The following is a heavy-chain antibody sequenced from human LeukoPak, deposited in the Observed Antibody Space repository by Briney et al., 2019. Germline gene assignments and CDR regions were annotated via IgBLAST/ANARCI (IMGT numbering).Heavy chain of an antibody. CDR2: IYTSGST. CDR1: GGSISSYY. J-gene: IGHJ4*02. V-gene: IGHV4-4*07. CDR3: ARAVASGSYHDY. D-gene: IGHD3-10*01. Sequence: SETLSLTCTVSGGSISSYYWSWIRQPAGKGLEWIGRIYTSGSTNYNPSLRSRVTILVDKSKNQFSLKLSSVTAADTAVYYCARAVASGSYHDYWGQGTLVTVSS.